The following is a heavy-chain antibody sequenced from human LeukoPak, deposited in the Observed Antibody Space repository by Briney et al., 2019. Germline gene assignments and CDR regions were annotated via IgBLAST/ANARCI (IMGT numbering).Heavy chain of an antibody. CDR1: GFTFSNYA. J-gene: IGHJ4*02. D-gene: IGHD6-25*01. CDR3: TTGGSGGY. V-gene: IGHV3-49*04. Sequence: HPGGSLRLSCAASGFTFSNYAMNWVRQAPGKGLEWVGFIRSKAYGGTTEYAASVKGRFTISRDDSKSIAYLQMNSLKTEDTAVYYCTTGGSGGYWGQGTLVTVSS. CDR2: IRSKAYGGTT.